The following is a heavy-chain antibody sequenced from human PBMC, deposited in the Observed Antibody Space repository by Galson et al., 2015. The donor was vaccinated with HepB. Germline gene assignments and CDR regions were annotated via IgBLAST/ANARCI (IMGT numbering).Heavy chain of an antibody. CDR3: ARTVTTRGYWFDS. CDR1: GFNLNIAW. Sequence: SLRLSCAASGFNLNIAWKSWVRQAPGKGLEWLGRVKNGRDGGATDYAATVKDRFFISRDDSENMLYLRMNNLKTEDTGMYYCARTVTTRGYWFDSWGQGTLVTVSS. CDR2: VKNGRDGGAT. J-gene: IGHJ5*01. D-gene: IGHD4-17*01. V-gene: IGHV3-15*01.